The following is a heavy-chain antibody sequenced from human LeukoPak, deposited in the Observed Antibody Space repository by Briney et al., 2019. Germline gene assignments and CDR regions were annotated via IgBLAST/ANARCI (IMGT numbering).Heavy chain of an antibody. CDR1: EFTFNTYS. V-gene: IGHV3-48*04. CDR3: AELGITMIGGV. J-gene: IGHJ6*04. Sequence: GGSLRLSCAASEFTFNTYSMNWVRQAPGKGLEWVSYISSSGSTIYYADSVKGRFTISRDNAKNSLYLQMNSLRAEDTAVYYCAELGITMIGGVWGKGTTVTISS. D-gene: IGHD3-10*02. CDR2: ISSSGSTI.